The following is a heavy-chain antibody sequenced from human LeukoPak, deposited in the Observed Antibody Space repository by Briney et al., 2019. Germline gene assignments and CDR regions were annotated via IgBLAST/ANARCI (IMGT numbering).Heavy chain of an antibody. V-gene: IGHV1-69*06. CDR3: ASGGYDILTGSPVPYGMDV. CDR2: IIPIFGTA. CDR1: GGAFSSYA. Sequence: SVKVSCKASGGAFSSYAISWVRQAPGQGLEWMGGIIPIFGTANYAQKFQGRVTITADKSTSTAYMELSSLRSEDTAVYYCASGGYDILTGSPVPYGMDVWGKGTTVTVSS. J-gene: IGHJ6*04. D-gene: IGHD3-9*01.